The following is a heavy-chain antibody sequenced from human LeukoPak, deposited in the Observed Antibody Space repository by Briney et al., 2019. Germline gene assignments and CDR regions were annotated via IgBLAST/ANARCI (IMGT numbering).Heavy chain of an antibody. CDR3: AKLHGYSYGYVFDY. CDR2: ISYDGSNK. J-gene: IGHJ4*02. V-gene: IGHV3-30*18. CDR1: GFTFSSYG. D-gene: IGHD5-18*01. Sequence: PGRSLRLSCAASGFTFSSYGMPWVRQAPGKGLEWVAVISYDGSNKYYADSVKGRFTISRDNSKNTLYLQMNSLRAEDTAVYYCAKLHGYSYGYVFDYWGQGTLVTVSS.